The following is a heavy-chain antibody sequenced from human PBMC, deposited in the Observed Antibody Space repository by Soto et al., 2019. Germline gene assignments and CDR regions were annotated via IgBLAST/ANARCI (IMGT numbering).Heavy chain of an antibody. Sequence: SETLSLTCSVSGVSISSYFWSWIRQAPGGGLEWIGYTYHRGSTNYSPSLKSRVAISLDTSENQFSLKVNSVTAADTAVYYCARIGGYHGPLDYWGQGTPVTVSS. D-gene: IGHD6-25*01. CDR3: ARIGGYHGPLDY. CDR2: TYHRGST. J-gene: IGHJ4*02. V-gene: IGHV4-59*01. CDR1: GVSISSYF.